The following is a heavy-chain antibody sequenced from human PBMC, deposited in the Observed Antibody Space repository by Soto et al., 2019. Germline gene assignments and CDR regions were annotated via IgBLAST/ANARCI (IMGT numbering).Heavy chain of an antibody. J-gene: IGHJ6*02. CDR2: INAGNGNT. Sequence: AAVKVSCKASGYTFTSYAMHWVRQAPGQRLEWMGWINAGNGNTKYSQKFQGRVTITRDTSASTAYMELSSLRSEDTAVYYCAREYGEQWPSILKYYYYGMDVWG. CDR1: GYTFTSYA. V-gene: IGHV1-3*01. D-gene: IGHD6-19*01. CDR3: AREYGEQWPSILKYYYYGMDV.